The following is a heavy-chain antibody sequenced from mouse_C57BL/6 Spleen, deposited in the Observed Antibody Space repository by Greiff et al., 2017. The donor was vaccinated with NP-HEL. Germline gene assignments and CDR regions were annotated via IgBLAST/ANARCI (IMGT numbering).Heavy chain of an antibody. CDR3: ARTVSYGSSYEGYFDV. CDR2: IYPRSGNT. J-gene: IGHJ1*03. Sequence: GAELARPGASVKLSCKASGYTFTSYGISWVKQRTGQGLEWIGEIYPRSGNTYYNEKFKGKATLTADKSSSTAYMELRSLTSEDSAVYFCARTVSYGSSYEGYFDVWGTGTTVTVSS. D-gene: IGHD1-1*01. V-gene: IGHV1-81*01. CDR1: GYTFTSYG.